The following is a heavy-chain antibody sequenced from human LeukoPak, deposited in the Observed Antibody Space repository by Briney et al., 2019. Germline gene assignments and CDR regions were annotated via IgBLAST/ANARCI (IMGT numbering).Heavy chain of an antibody. Sequence: PGGSLRLSCAASGFTVSSNYMSWVRQAPGEGLEWVSVIYSGGSTYYADSVKGRFTISRDNSKNTLYLQMNSLRAEDTAVYYCAREGLAAADGYYYYYYGMDVWGQGTTVTVSS. V-gene: IGHV3-53*01. D-gene: IGHD6-13*01. J-gene: IGHJ6*02. CDR2: IYSGGST. CDR1: GFTVSSNY. CDR3: AREGLAAADGYYYYYYGMDV.